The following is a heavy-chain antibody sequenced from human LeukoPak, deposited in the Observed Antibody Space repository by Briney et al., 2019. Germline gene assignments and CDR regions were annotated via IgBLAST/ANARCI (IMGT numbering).Heavy chain of an antibody. D-gene: IGHD6-6*01. Sequence: TGGSLRLSCAASGFTFSTYWMGWVRQAPGKGLEWVAKIKPDGSEKDHVDSVKGRFTISRDNAKNSLYLQMKSLRAEDTAVYYCAKDEYTTSPVTFDYWGQGTLVTVSS. V-gene: IGHV3-7*03. CDR3: AKDEYTTSPVTFDY. J-gene: IGHJ4*02. CDR1: GFTFSTYW. CDR2: IKPDGSEK.